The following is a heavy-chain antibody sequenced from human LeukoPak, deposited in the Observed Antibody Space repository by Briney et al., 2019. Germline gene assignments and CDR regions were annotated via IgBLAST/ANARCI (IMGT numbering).Heavy chain of an antibody. V-gene: IGHV3-23*01. J-gene: IGHJ4*02. CDR2: LRGNGGST. CDR1: GFTFSSYT. CDR3: AKYRAHYFDY. Sequence: GGSLRLSCAASGFTFSSYTMSWVRQAPGKGLEWVSRLRGNGGSTSYADTVKGRFTISRDNSKNTLYLQMNSLRAEDTAVYYCAKYRAHYFDYWGQGALVTVSS. D-gene: IGHD1-14*01.